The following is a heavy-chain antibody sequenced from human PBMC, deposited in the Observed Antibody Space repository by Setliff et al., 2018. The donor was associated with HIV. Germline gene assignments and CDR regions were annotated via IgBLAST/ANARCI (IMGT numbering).Heavy chain of an antibody. Sequence: GASVKVSCKASEGTFSSYAINWVRQAPGQGLEWMGRIIPMSATTNYAQNFQGRVTITEDKSTNTAYMEVRSLRFEDTAVYYCARGIAARGNYYYMDVWGEGTTVTVSS. D-gene: IGHD6-6*01. CDR3: ARGIAARGNYYYMDV. CDR1: EGTFSSYA. CDR2: IIPMSATT. J-gene: IGHJ6*03. V-gene: IGHV1-69*06.